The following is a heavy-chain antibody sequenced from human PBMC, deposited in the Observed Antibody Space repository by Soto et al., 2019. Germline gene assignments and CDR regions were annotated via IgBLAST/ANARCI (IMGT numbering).Heavy chain of an antibody. CDR3: ARDSYDFWSGYSYHDAFDI. Sequence: KQSQTLSLTCAISGDSVSSNSAAWNWIRQSPSRGLEWLGRTYYRSKWYNDYAVSVKSRITINPDTSKNQFSLQLNSVTPEDTAVYYCARDSYDFWSGYSYHDAFDIWGQGTMVTVSS. J-gene: IGHJ3*02. D-gene: IGHD3-3*01. V-gene: IGHV6-1*01. CDR2: TYYRSKWYN. CDR1: GDSVSSNSAA.